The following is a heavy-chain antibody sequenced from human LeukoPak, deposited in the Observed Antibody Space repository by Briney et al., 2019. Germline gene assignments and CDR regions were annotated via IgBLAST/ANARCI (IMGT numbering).Heavy chain of an antibody. D-gene: IGHD6-13*01. V-gene: IGHV3-30*03. J-gene: IGHJ4*02. CDR2: ISYDGSKK. CDR1: GFTFSNYG. Sequence: PGRSLRLSCAASGFTFSNYGMHWVRQAPGKGLEWVAVISYDGSKKYYADSVKGRFTISRDNSKNTLYLQMNSLRAEDTAVYYCARLLRDQQPYSSSWETPRGYWGQGTLVTVSS. CDR3: ARLLRDQQPYSSSWETPRGY.